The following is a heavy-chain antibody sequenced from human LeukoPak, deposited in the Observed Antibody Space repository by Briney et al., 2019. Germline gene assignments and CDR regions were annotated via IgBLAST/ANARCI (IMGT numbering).Heavy chain of an antibody. CDR1: GFTFSSYA. D-gene: IGHD6-19*01. J-gene: IGHJ4*02. V-gene: IGHV3-30*18. Sequence: GGSLRLSCAASGFTFSSYAMSWVRQAPGKGLEWVAVISYDGSNKYYADSVKGRFTISRDNSKNTLYLQMNSLRAEDTAVYYCAKDWGIAVAGTEGPFDYWGQGTLVTVSS. CDR2: ISYDGSNK. CDR3: AKDWGIAVAGTEGPFDY.